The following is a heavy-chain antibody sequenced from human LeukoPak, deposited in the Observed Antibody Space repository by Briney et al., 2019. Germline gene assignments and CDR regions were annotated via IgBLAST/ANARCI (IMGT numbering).Heavy chain of an antibody. J-gene: IGHJ6*01. D-gene: IGHD2-21*01. CDR1: GNPISSYY. Sequence: PSETLSLTCTVSGNPISSYYWSWIRQPPGQVLEWIGHIYDSGSTKYNPSLKSRVTISVDTSKNQFSLKLTSVTAADTAVYYCARMMDIAWGMDVWGQGTTVTVSS. V-gene: IGHV4-59*01. CDR2: IYDSGST. CDR3: ARMMDIAWGMDV.